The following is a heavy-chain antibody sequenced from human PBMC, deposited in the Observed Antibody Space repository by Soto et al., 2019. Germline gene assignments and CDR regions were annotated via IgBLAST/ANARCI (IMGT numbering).Heavy chain of an antibody. Sequence: GSLRLSCAASGLTFSSYGMHWVRQAPGKGLEWVAVIEYDGSNKYYADSVKGRFTISRDNSKNTLYLQMNSLRAEDTAVYYCVRDIESCFDIWGQGTMVTVSS. CDR3: VRDIESCFDI. CDR1: GLTFSSYG. J-gene: IGHJ3*02. V-gene: IGHV3-33*05. CDR2: IEYDGSNK. D-gene: IGHD3-16*02.